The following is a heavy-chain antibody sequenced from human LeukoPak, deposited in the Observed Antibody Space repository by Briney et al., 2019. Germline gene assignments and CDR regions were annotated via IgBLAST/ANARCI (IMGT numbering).Heavy chain of an antibody. CDR1: GGSMKNYY. CDR2: IHDTRGT. J-gene: IGHJ5*02. CDR3: ARERPRGYSGYDPFGFDP. Sequence: KASETLSLTCTVSGGSMKNYYWSWIRQPPGKGLEWIGYIHDTRGTNYNPSLKSRVTISVDTSKNQFSLKLSSVTAADTAVYYCARERPRGYSGYDPFGFDPWGQGTLVTVSS. V-gene: IGHV4-59*12. D-gene: IGHD5-12*01.